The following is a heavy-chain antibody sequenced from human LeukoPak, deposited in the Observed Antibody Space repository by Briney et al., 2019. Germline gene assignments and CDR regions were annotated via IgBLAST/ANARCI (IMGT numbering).Heavy chain of an antibody. CDR2: IYYSGST. CDR1: GGSISSYY. Sequence: SETLSLTCTVSGGSISSYYWSWIRQPPGKGLEWIGYIYYSGSTNYNPSLKSRVTISVDTSKNQFSLKLSSVTAADTAVYYCARDGPEGYYYYDMDVWGQGTTVTVSS. J-gene: IGHJ6*02. V-gene: IGHV4-59*01. D-gene: IGHD7-27*01. CDR3: ARDGPEGYYYYDMDV.